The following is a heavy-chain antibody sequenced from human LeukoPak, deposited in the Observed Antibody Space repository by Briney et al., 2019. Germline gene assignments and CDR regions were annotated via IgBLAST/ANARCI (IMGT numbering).Heavy chain of an antibody. J-gene: IGHJ4*02. CDR1: GYTFTGYY. CDR3: AREGVCSSTSCPTDY. D-gene: IGHD2-2*01. Sequence: ASVKVSCKASGYTFTGYYMHWVRQAPGQGLEWMGWINPNSGGTNYAQKFQGRVTMTRDTPISTAYMELSRLRSDDTAVYYCAREGVCSSTSCPTDYWGQGTLVTVSS. V-gene: IGHV1-2*02. CDR2: INPNSGGT.